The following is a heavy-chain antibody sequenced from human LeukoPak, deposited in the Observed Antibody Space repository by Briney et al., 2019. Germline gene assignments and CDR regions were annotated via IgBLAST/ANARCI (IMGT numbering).Heavy chain of an antibody. CDR3: ARRPGYSRRGYFDY. J-gene: IGHJ4*02. Sequence: GESLKISCEGSGYSFTSYWIGWVRQMPGKGLEWMGIIYPGDSDTRYSPSFQGQVTISVDKSINTAYRQWSSLKASDTAMYYCARRPGYSRRGYFDYWGQGTLVIVSS. CDR2: IYPGDSDT. CDR1: GYSFTSYW. D-gene: IGHD5-12*01. V-gene: IGHV5-51*01.